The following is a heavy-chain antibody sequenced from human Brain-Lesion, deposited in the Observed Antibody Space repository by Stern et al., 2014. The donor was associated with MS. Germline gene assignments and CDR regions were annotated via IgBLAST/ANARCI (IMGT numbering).Heavy chain of an antibody. CDR3: ASNRGSGSFFDS. J-gene: IGHJ4*02. D-gene: IGHD1-26*01. CDR1: GGSISSGNW. CDR2: MYHSGIT. Sequence: QLQLQESGPGLVKPSGTLSLTCAVSGGSISSGNWWSWVRQSPGKRLERIGEMYHSGITNYNPSLESRVSISIDKSKNQFSLKVYSLTAADTAVYYCASNRGSGSFFDSWGQGSLVTVSS. V-gene: IGHV4-4*02.